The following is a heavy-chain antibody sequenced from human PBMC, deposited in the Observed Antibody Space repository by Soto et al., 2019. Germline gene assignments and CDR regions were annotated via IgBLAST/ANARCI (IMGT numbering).Heavy chain of an antibody. V-gene: IGHV5-51*01. CDR3: ARSRFLRRLSGMDL. J-gene: IGHJ6*02. CDR1: AYSFNSYW. Sequence: EVQLVQSGAEVKKPGESLKISCKASAYSFNSYWIAWVLQMPGKGLEWMGIIYPGDSDIKYSPTFQGQVTISADKSISTAYLQWSSLKASDNAVYYCARSRFLRRLSGMDLWGQGTTVTVSS. D-gene: IGHD3-16*01. CDR2: IYPGDSDI.